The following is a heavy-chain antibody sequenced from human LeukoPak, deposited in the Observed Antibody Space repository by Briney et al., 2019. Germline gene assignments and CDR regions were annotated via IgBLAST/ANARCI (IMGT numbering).Heavy chain of an antibody. D-gene: IGHD6-19*01. V-gene: IGHV1-18*01. J-gene: IGHJ4*02. CDR1: GYTFTSYG. CDR3: ASGARGGWYPPFDY. CDR2: ISAYNGNT. Sequence: ASVKVSCKASGYTFTSYGISWVRQAPGQGLERMGWISAYNGNTNYAQKLQGRVTMTTDTSTSTAYMELRSLRTDDTAVYYCASGARGGWYPPFDYWGQGTLVTVSS.